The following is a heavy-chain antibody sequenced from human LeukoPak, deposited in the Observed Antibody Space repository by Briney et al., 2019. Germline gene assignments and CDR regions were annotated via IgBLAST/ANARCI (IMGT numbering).Heavy chain of an antibody. J-gene: IGHJ4*02. CDR2: IHWKTNAV. V-gene: IGHV3-20*04. CDR3: GRGDGGDY. Sequence: GGSLRLSCAASGFTFADFGMSWLRQAPGKGLEWVSGIHWKTNAVVYAESVRGRFTISRDNAKNSLYLEMNSLRAEDTAFYFCGRGDGGDYWGQGTLVTVSS. CDR1: GFTFADFG. D-gene: IGHD4-23*01.